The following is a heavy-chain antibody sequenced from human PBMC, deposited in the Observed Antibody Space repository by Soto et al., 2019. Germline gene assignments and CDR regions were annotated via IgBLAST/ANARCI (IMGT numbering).Heavy chain of an antibody. Sequence: QVQLVQSGAEVKKPGASVKVSCKASGYTFTSYGISWVRQAPGQVLEWMGWIRAYNGNRNYAQKLKARVTMTTDTAKSTAYTELRKLRSDDTAETYCARGPGGYYYNYYSMDVWGQGTTVTVSS. D-gene: IGHD5-12*01. CDR3: ARGPGGYYYNYYSMDV. CDR2: IRAYNGNR. V-gene: IGHV1-18*04. CDR1: GYTFTSYG. J-gene: IGHJ6*02.